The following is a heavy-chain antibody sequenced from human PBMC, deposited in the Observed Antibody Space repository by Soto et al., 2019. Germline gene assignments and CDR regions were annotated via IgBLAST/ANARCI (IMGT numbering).Heavy chain of an antibody. V-gene: IGHV6-1*01. Sequence: SQTLSLTCAISGDSVSSNSAAWNWIRQSPSRGLEWLGRTYYRSKWYNDYAVSVKSRITINPDTSKNQFSLQLNSVTPEDTAVYYCARRIFNYTVGATPRDYYYYGMDVWGQGTTVTVSS. J-gene: IGHJ6*02. CDR2: TYYRSKWYN. D-gene: IGHD1-26*01. CDR3: ARRIFNYTVGATPRDYYYYGMDV. CDR1: GDSVSSNSAA.